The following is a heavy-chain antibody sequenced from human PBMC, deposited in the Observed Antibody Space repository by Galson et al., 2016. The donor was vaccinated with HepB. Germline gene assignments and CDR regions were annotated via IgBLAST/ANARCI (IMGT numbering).Heavy chain of an antibody. J-gene: IGHJ4*02. D-gene: IGHD1-1*01. Sequence: SLRLSCAASGFTFSDYGMNWVRQAPGKGLEWVGRIKSKDAGGTTDYAAPVKGRFSVSRDDSENTLYLKMNRLKTEDTAVYYGTTEGWSDAQFFDYWGQGTLVTVSS. V-gene: IGHV3-15*01. CDR2: IKSKDAGGTT. CDR1: GFTFSDYG. CDR3: TTEGWSDAQFFDY.